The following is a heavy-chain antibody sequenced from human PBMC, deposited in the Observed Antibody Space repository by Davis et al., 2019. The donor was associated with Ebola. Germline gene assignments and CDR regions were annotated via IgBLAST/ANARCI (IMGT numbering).Heavy chain of an antibody. D-gene: IGHD2/OR15-2a*01. V-gene: IGHV4-59*01. CDR2: IYYSGST. CDR1: GGSISSYY. J-gene: IGHJ5*02. Sequence: SETLSLTCTVSGGSISSYYWSWIRQPPGKGLEWIGYIYYSGSTNYNPSLKSRVTISVGTSKNQFSLKLSSVTAADTAVYYCARTVLQGWFDPWGQGTLVTVSS. CDR3: ARTVLQGWFDP.